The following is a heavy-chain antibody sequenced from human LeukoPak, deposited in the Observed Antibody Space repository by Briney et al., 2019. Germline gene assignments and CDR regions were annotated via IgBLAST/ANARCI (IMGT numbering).Heavy chain of an antibody. V-gene: IGHV1-69*13. CDR2: IIPIFGTA. CDR1: GYTFTSYG. CDR3: AREAGSYYMDV. Sequence: ASVKVSCKASGYTFTSYGISWVRQAPGQGLEWMGGIIPIFGTANYAQKFQGRVTITADESTSTAYMELSSLRSEDTAVYYCAREAGSYYMDVWGKGTTVTVSS. D-gene: IGHD3-10*01. J-gene: IGHJ6*03.